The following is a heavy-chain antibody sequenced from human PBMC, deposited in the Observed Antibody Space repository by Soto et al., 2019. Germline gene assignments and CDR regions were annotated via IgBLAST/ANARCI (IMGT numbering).Heavy chain of an antibody. V-gene: IGHV4-59*02. CDR2: IYHTGRA. CDR3: ARFDHVQYYFDY. Sequence: PSETLSLTCIVSGASVSSYYCSLVGQPPGKGLEWIGYIYHTGRANYNPSLKSRVTISVDTSKNHFSLNLTSVTAADTALYFCARFDHVQYYFDYWGQGTLVTVSS. J-gene: IGHJ4*02. D-gene: IGHD3-9*01. CDR1: GASVSSYY.